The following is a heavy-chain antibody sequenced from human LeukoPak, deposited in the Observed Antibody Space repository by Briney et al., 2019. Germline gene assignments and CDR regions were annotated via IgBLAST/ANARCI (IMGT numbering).Heavy chain of an antibody. D-gene: IGHD1-26*01. CDR1: GASISGSGYY. V-gene: IGHV4-39*01. CDR2: IYSSGST. CDR3: AKSGGYGLIDY. Sequence: SETLSLTCTVSGASISGSGYYWGWIRQLPGKGLEWIGSIYSSGSTYYNASLQSRVTISIETSKNQISLRLNSVTAADTAMYYCAKSGGYGLIDYWGQGTLVTVSS. J-gene: IGHJ4*02.